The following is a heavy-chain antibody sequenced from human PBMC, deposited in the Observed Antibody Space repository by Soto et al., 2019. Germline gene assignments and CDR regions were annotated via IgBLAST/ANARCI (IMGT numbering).Heavy chain of an antibody. CDR3: ARQACTNGVCYSGFGAFDI. CDR1: GGSISSYY. D-gene: IGHD2-8*01. J-gene: IGHJ3*02. CDR2: IYYSGST. V-gene: IGHV4-59*01. Sequence: SETLSLTCTVSGGSISSYYWSWIRQPPGKGLEWIGYIYYSGSTNYNPSLKSRVTISVDTSKNQFSLKLSSVTAADTAVYYCARQACTNGVCYSGFGAFDIWGQGTMVTVSS.